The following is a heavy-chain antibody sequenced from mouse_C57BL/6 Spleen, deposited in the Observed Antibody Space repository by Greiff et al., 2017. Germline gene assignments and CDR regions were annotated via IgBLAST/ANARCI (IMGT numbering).Heavy chain of an antibody. J-gene: IGHJ4*01. D-gene: IGHD1-1*01. Sequence: VMLVESGPGLVAPSQSLSITCTVSGFSLTSYAISWVRQPPGKGLEWLGVIWTGGGTNYNSALKSRLSISKDNSKSQVFLKMNSLQTDDTARYYCARKSDYYGSSFTYYAMDYWGQGTSVTVSS. CDR3: ARKSDYYGSSFTYYAMDY. CDR1: GFSLTSYA. CDR2: IWTGGGT. V-gene: IGHV2-9-1*01.